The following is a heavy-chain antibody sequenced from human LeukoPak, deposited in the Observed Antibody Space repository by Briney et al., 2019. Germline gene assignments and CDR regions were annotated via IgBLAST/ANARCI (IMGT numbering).Heavy chain of an antibody. V-gene: IGHV4-59*01. Sequence: PSETLSLACTVPGGSITSYYLTWIRPPPGKGLEWVGSIYYSGSTNYNPSLKSRVTISVDTSKNQFSLKLSSVTAADTALYYCARENGYRYDYWGQGTLVTVSS. CDR1: GGSITSYY. CDR2: IYYSGST. D-gene: IGHD5-18*01. J-gene: IGHJ4*02. CDR3: ARENGYRYDY.